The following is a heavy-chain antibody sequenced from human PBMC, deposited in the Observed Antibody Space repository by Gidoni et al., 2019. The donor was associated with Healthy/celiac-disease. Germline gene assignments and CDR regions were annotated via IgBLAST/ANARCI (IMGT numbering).Heavy chain of an antibody. CDR1: GFTFSSYS. J-gene: IGHJ4*02. CDR2: ISSSSSYI. V-gene: IGHV3-21*01. D-gene: IGHD6-19*01. CDR3: ARVSTSSGWYPWGY. Sequence: EVQLVESGGGLVKPGGSLRLSCAASGFTFSSYSMTWVRQAPGKGLEWVSSISSSSSYIYYADSVKGRFTISRDNAKNSLYLQMNSLRAEDTAVYYCARVSTSSGWYPWGYWGQGTLVTVSS.